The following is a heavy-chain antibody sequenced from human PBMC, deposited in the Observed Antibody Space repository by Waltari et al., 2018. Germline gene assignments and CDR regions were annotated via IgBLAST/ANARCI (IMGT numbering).Heavy chain of an antibody. CDR1: GGSISSSSYY. CDR2: IYYSGST. CDR3: ATSYYYDSSGYYDWYFDL. D-gene: IGHD3-22*01. J-gene: IGHJ2*01. Sequence: QLQLQESGPGLVKPSETLSLTCTVSGGSISSSSYYLGWIRQPPGTGLEWIGSIYYSGSTYYNPSLKSRVTISVDTSKNQFSLKLSSVTAADTAVYYCATSYYYDSSGYYDWYFDLWGRGTLVTVSS. V-gene: IGHV4-39*01.